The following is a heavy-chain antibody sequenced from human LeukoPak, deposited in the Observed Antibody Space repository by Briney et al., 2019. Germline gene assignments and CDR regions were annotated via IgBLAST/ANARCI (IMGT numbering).Heavy chain of an antibody. D-gene: IGHD2-2*01. Sequence: GGSLRLSCAASGFTFSSYEMNWVRQAPGKGLEWVSYISSSGSTIYYADSVKGRFTISRDNAKNSLYLQMNSLRAEDTAVSYCARLSYCSSTSCYPDFDYWGQGTLVTVSS. V-gene: IGHV3-48*03. CDR1: GFTFSSYE. CDR2: ISSSGSTI. CDR3: ARLSYCSSTSCYPDFDY. J-gene: IGHJ4*02.